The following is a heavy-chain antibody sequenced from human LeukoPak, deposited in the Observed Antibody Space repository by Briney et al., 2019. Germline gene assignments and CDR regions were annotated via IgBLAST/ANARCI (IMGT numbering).Heavy chain of an antibody. CDR2: ISGSGGST. Sequence: PGGSLRLSCVASGFTFRSYAMLWVRQAPGKGLEWVSVISGSGGSTYHADSVKGRFTTSRDNSRDTLYLQLDSLRAGDTAVYYCAKGALYNWNYEAARKVDSWGQGTLVTVSS. D-gene: IGHD1-7*01. J-gene: IGHJ4*02. CDR3: AKGALYNWNYEAARKVDS. CDR1: GFTFRSYA. V-gene: IGHV3-23*01.